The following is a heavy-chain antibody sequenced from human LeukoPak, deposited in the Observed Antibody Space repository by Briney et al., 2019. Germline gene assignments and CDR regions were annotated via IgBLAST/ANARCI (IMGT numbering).Heavy chain of an antibody. CDR3: AMVRGVTITAHFDY. CDR2: INPSGGST. Sequence: ASVKVSCKASGYTFTSYYMHWVRQAPGQGLEWMGIINPSGGSTNYAQKFQGRVTITADESTSTVYMELSSLRSEDTAVYYCAMVRGVTITAHFDYWGQGTLVTVSS. J-gene: IGHJ4*02. V-gene: IGHV1-46*03. D-gene: IGHD3-10*01. CDR1: GYTFTSYY.